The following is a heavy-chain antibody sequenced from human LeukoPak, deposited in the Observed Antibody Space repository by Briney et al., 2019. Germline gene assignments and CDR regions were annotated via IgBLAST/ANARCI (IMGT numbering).Heavy chain of an antibody. CDR3: AKKGYYDGSGYYMYYFDH. CDR2: IYSGGST. Sequence: GGSLRLSCAASGLTVSSNYMSWVRQAPGKGLEWVSVIYSGGSTYYADSVKGRFTISRDNSKNTLYLQMNSLRPEDTAVYYCAKKGYYDGSGYYMYYFDHWGQGTLVTVSS. D-gene: IGHD3-22*01. CDR1: GLTVSSNY. V-gene: IGHV3-53*01. J-gene: IGHJ4*02.